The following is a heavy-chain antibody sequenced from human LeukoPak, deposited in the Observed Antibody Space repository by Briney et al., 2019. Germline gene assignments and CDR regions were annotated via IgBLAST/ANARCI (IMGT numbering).Heavy chain of an antibody. J-gene: IGHJ4*02. CDR3: ARKVPSAQSDF. Sequence: GGSLRLSCAVSGFTFDAYSMMWVRQAPGKGLEWVSSISESSYHIYYADSVKGRFTISRDNAKNSLYLQMNSLRADDTAVYYCARKVPSAQSDFWGQGTLVTVSP. V-gene: IGHV3-21*01. CDR2: ISESSYHI. CDR1: GFTFDAYS.